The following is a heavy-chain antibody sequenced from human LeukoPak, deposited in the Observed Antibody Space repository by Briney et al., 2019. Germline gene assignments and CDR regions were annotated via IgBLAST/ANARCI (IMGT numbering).Heavy chain of an antibody. CDR3: ARGVTRIAVAGRRLDY. J-gene: IGHJ4*02. V-gene: IGHV4-34*01. Sequence: PSETLSLTCAVYGGSFSGYYWSWIRQPPGKGLEWIGEINHSGSTNYNPSLKSRVTISVDTFKNQFSLKLSSVTAADTAVYYCARGVTRIAVAGRRLDYWGQGTLVTVSS. CDR1: GGSFSGYY. CDR2: INHSGST. D-gene: IGHD6-19*01.